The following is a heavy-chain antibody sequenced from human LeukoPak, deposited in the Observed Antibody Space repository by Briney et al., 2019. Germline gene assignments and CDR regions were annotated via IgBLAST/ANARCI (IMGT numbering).Heavy chain of an antibody. CDR1: GFTFDDYA. D-gene: IGHD1-26*01. V-gene: IGHV3-9*01. J-gene: IGHJ4*02. Sequence: PGGSLRLSCAASGFTFDDYAMHWVRQAPGKGLEWVSGISWNSGSIGYADSVKGRFTISRDNAKNSLYLQMNSLRAGDTALYYCAKDMGWELLGSFDYWGQGTLVTVSS. CDR2: ISWNSGSI. CDR3: AKDMGWELLGSFDY.